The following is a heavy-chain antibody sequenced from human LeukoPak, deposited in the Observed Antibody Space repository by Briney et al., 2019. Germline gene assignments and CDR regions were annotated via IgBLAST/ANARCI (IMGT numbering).Heavy chain of an antibody. CDR1: GGSISSGGYY. Sequence: SRALSLTCTVSGGSISSGGYYWSWNRQHPGKGLEWIGFIYYSGSTYYNPSLKSRVTISVDTSKNHFSLKLRSVTAADTAVYYCARGYYDDKAFDIWGQGTMVTVSS. CDR3: ARGYYDDKAFDI. D-gene: IGHD3-22*01. J-gene: IGHJ3*02. V-gene: IGHV4-31*03. CDR2: IYYSGST.